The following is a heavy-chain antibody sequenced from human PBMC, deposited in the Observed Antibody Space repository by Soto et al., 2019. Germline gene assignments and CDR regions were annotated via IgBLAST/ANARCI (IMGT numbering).Heavy chain of an antibody. CDR2: IDPSDSYT. Sequence: EVQLVQSGAEVKKPGESLRISCKGPGYSSTTYWISWVRQMPGKGLEWMGRIDPSDSYTNYSPSFQGHVTISADKSISTAYLQWSSLKASDSAMYFCARHPPGDGTWYDYWGQGTLVTVSS. J-gene: IGHJ4*02. CDR1: GYSSTTYW. V-gene: IGHV5-10-1*03. D-gene: IGHD6-13*01. CDR3: ARHPPGDGTWYDY.